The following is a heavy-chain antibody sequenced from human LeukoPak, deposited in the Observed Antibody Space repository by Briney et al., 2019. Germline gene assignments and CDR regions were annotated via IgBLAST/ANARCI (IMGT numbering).Heavy chain of an antibody. CDR3: ARDIPYHYDSSGYFDY. Sequence: PSETLSLTCAVSGYSISSGYYWGWIRQPPGKGLEWIGSIYHSGSTYYNPSLKSRVTISVDTSKNQFSLKLSSVTAADTAVYYCARDIPYHYDSSGYFDYWGQGTLVTVSS. V-gene: IGHV4-38-2*02. D-gene: IGHD3-22*01. J-gene: IGHJ4*02. CDR2: IYHSGST. CDR1: GYSISSGYY.